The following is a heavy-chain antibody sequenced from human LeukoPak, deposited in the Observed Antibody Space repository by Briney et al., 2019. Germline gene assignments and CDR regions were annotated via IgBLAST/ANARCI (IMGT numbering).Heavy chain of an antibody. V-gene: IGHV3-74*01. D-gene: IGHD4-23*01. CDR3: ARGNSYGMDV. CDR1: GFTFSSYW. Sequence: GWCLRLSCAASGFTFSSYWMDWVRPPPGKGLVWVSRIGPDGSITTYADSVKGRFTISRDNAKNTLYLQMNSLRGEDTALYYCARGNSYGMDVWGQGTTVTVSS. CDR2: IGPDGSIT. J-gene: IGHJ6*02.